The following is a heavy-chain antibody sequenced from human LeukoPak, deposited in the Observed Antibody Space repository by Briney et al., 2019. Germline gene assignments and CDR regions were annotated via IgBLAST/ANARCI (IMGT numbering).Heavy chain of an antibody. D-gene: IGHD2-2*01. V-gene: IGHV4-34*01. CDR3: ARGHGDIVVVPAAISGLGSSYYFDY. Sequence: PSQPLSPTCAVYGASFSGYYSSWIRQPPRKGLEWLGEINLSGSTNYNPSPKSRVTISVDTSKNQFSLTLSSVTAADTAVYYCARGHGDIVVVPAAISGLGSSYYFDYWGQGTLVTVSS. J-gene: IGHJ4*02. CDR2: INLSGST. CDR1: GASFSGYY.